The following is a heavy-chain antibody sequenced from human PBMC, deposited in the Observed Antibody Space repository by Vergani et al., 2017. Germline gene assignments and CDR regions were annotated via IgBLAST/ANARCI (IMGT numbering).Heavy chain of an antibody. CDR1: EYSFGNYW. CDR2: IYPSDSDT. Sequence: EVELVQSGPEMRKPGESLKISCKGSEYSFGNYWIGGVRQMPGKGLEWMGIIYPSDSDTRYSPSFQGQVTISADQSISTAFLQWDSLKASDTALYYCARHTTYTDSWGQGTLVTVSS. J-gene: IGHJ4*02. CDR3: ARHTTYTDS. D-gene: IGHD1-1*01. V-gene: IGHV5-51*01.